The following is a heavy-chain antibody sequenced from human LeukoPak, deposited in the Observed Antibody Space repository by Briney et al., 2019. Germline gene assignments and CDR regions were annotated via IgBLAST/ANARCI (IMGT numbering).Heavy chain of an antibody. D-gene: IGHD6-13*01. V-gene: IGHV1-2*02. CDR3: ARALRPPQRIAAAGYDIDY. CDR1: GYTFTGYY. Sequence: ASVKVSCKASGYTFTGYYMHWVRQAPGQGLEWMGWINPNSGGTNYAQKFQGRVTMTRDTSISTACMELSRLRPDDTAVYYCARALRPPQRIAAAGYDIDYWGQGTLVTVSS. J-gene: IGHJ4*02. CDR2: INPNSGGT.